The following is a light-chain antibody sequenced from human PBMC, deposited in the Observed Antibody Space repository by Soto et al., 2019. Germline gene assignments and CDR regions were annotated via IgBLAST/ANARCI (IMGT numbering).Light chain of an antibody. CDR2: GAS. V-gene: IGKV3-20*01. CDR3: QQYSSSPSIT. Sequence: EIVLTQSPGTLSLSPGERATLSCSASQSVNSNLAWYQQKPGQAPRLLIYGASTRATGIPDRFSGSGSGTDFTLTISRLEPEDFAVYYCQQYSSSPSITFGQGTRLENK. J-gene: IGKJ5*01. CDR1: QSVNSN.